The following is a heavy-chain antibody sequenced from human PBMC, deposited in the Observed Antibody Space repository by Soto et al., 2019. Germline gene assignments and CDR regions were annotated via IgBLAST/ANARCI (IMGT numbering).Heavy chain of an antibody. Sequence: QVQLVQSGAEVKKPGASVKVSCKASGYTFTSYAMHWVRQAPGQRLEWMGWINAGNGNTKYSQKFQGRVTITRDKSASTDYMEVSSLRSDDTAGYYCSRQVVPAATGDYYYYYCMDDWGKGTPVTVSS. CDR2: INAGNGNT. J-gene: IGHJ6*03. D-gene: IGHD2-2*01. V-gene: IGHV1-3*01. CDR3: SRQVVPAATGDYYYYYCMDD. CDR1: GYTFTSYA.